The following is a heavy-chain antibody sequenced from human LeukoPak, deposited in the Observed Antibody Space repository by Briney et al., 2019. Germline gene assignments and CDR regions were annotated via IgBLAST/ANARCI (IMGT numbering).Heavy chain of an antibody. V-gene: IGHV3-7*01. CDR3: AREGFDWNSRAFDP. CDR1: GFTFSSYW. D-gene: IGHD1-7*01. Sequence: GGSLRLSCAASGFTFSSYWMSWVRQAPGKGLEWVANIKQDGSEKYYVDSVKGRFTISRDNAKNSLYLQMNSLRAEDTAVYYCAREGFDWNSRAFDPWGQGTLITVSS. J-gene: IGHJ5*02. CDR2: IKQDGSEK.